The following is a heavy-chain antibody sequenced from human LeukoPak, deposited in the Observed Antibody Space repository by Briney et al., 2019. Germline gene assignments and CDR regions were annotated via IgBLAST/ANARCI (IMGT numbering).Heavy chain of an antibody. Sequence: GGSLRLSCAASGFIFGSYAMSWVRQAPGKGLEWVSTISYSGSNTYYADSVKGRFTISRDSSKNTLSLQMNSLRAEDTAVYYCAKAPLDRYCFDYWGQGTLVTVSS. J-gene: IGHJ4*02. CDR3: AKAPLDRYCFDY. CDR2: ISYSGSNT. V-gene: IGHV3-23*01. CDR1: GFIFGSYA.